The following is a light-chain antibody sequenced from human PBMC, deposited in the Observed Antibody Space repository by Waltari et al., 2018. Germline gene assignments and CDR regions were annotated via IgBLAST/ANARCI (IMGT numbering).Light chain of an antibody. CDR1: TSNIGAGHD. CDR3: QSFDNMLSGGVV. J-gene: IGLJ2*01. Sequence: QSVLTQPPSVSGTPGQRVTISCSGSTSNIGAGHDVHWYQHLPGTAPKLLIYGNNKRPLGVPDRFSGSKSGTSASLAITGLQADDEADYFCQSFDNMLSGGVVFGGGTKLAVL. V-gene: IGLV1-40*01. CDR2: GNN.